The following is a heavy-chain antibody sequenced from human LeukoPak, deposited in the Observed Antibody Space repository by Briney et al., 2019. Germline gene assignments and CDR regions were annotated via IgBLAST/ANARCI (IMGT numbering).Heavy chain of an antibody. V-gene: IGHV1-69*02. J-gene: IGHJ1*01. CDR2: IIPILGIA. Sequence: ASVKVSCKASGYTFTGYYMHWVRQAPGQGLEWMGRIIPILGIANYAQKFQGRVTITADKSTSTAYMELSSLRSEDTAVYYCATLLIRSAEYFQHWGQGTLVTVSS. CDR1: GYTFTGYY. CDR3: ATLLIRSAEYFQH.